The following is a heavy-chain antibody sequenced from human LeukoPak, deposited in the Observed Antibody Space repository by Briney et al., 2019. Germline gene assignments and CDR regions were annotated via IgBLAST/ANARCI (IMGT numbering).Heavy chain of an antibody. Sequence: PGGSLRLSCAVSGFTFSSYAMSWVRQAPGKGLEWVSAISGSGGSTYYADSVKGRFTISRDNSKNTLYLQMNSLRAEDTAVYYCAKDPTMIVVVIPDYWGQGTLVTVSS. V-gene: IGHV3-23*01. J-gene: IGHJ4*02. CDR1: GFTFSSYA. CDR3: AKDPTMIVVVIPDY. CDR2: ISGSGGST. D-gene: IGHD3-22*01.